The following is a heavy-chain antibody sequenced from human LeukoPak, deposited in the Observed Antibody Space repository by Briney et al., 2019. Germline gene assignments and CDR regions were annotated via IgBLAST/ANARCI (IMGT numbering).Heavy chain of an antibody. CDR1: GGSISSYY. D-gene: IGHD6-19*01. J-gene: IGHJ4*02. CDR3: ARVIRVYSSGWYYFDY. CDR2: IYYSGST. Sequence: SETLSLTCTVSGGSISSYYWSWIRQPPGKGLEWIGYIYYSGSTNYNPSLKSRVTISVDTSKNQFSLKLSSVTAADTAVYYCARVIRVYSSGWYYFDYWGQGTLSPSPQ. V-gene: IGHV4-59*01.